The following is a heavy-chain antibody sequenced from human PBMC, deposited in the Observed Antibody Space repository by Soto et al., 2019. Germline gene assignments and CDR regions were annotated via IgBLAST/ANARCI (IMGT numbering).Heavy chain of an antibody. Sequence: SEKVSCKASGGTFSSYAISWVRQAPGQGLEWMGGIIPIFGTANYAQKFQGRVTITADESTSTAYMELSSLRSENTAVYYWAREMKDLERATIRRNQDRFDPWGQGTRVTVSS. D-gene: IGHD2-15*01. J-gene: IGHJ5*02. CDR2: IIPIFGTA. V-gene: IGHV1-69*13. CDR3: AREMKDLERATIRRNQDRFDP. CDR1: GGTFSSYA.